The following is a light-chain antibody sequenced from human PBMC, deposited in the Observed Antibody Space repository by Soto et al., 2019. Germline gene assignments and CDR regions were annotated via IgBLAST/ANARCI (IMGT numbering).Light chain of an antibody. CDR1: SSDVGAYNY. CDR2: GVS. J-gene: IGLJ1*01. V-gene: IGLV2-14*01. Sequence: QSALTQPASVSGSPGQSVTISCTGTSSDVGAYNYVSWYQQHPGKAPKLMIYGVSNRPSGVSNRFSGSKSGNTASLTISGLQAEDEADYYCNSYTGSSTRFVFGTGTKLTVL. CDR3: NSYTGSSTRFV.